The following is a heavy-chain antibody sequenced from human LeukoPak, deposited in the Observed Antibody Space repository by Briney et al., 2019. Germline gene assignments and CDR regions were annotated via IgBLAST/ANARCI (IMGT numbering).Heavy chain of an antibody. D-gene: IGHD3-22*01. V-gene: IGHV4-4*07. CDR3: ARDEGGSGYIDY. Sequence: PSETLSLTCTVSNGSISNYYWSWVRQPAGKGLEWIGRIYISGTTNYNPSLKSRITMSLDTSKNQLSLKLSSVTAGDTAVYYCARDEGGSGYIDYWGQGTLITVSS. CDR2: IYISGTT. CDR1: NGSISNYY. J-gene: IGHJ4*02.